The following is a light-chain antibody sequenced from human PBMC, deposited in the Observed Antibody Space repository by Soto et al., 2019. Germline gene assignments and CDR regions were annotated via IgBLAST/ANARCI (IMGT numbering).Light chain of an antibody. CDR1: SSDVGGYNY. V-gene: IGLV2-11*01. CDR3: CSYAGSPRYV. Sequence: QSVLTQPRSVSGSPGQSVTISCTGTSSDVGGYNYVSWYQQHPGKAPKVMIYDASERPSGVPDRFSGSKSGNTAFLTISGLQAEDEADYYCCSYAGSPRYVLGTGTKLTVL. J-gene: IGLJ1*01. CDR2: DAS.